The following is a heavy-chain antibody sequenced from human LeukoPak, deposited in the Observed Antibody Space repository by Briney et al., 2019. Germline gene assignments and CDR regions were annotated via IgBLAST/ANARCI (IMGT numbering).Heavy chain of an antibody. Sequence: SVKVSCKASGGTFSSYAISWVRQAPGQGLEWMGGIIPIFGTANYAQKFQGRVTITADESTSTAYMELSSLRSEDTAVYYCARLGVTYGSGSYYDYWGQGTLVTVSS. CDR3: ARLGVTYGSGSYYDY. CDR1: GGTFSSYA. J-gene: IGHJ4*02. V-gene: IGHV1-69*13. CDR2: IIPIFGTA. D-gene: IGHD3-10*01.